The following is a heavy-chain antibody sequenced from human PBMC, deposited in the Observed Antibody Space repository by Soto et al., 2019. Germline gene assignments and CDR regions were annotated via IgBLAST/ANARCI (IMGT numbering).Heavy chain of an antibody. CDR3: AKRGVATFGLSY. Sequence: EVQLVESGGGLVQPGGSLRLSCAVSGFTFSSFWMHWVRQAPGEGLVWVSRINTDGSSTSYADSVKGRFTISRDNAKNTLYLQMNSLRVEDTAMYYCAKRGVATFGLSYWGQGTLVSVSS. CDR1: GFTFSSFW. V-gene: IGHV3-74*01. CDR2: INTDGSST. J-gene: IGHJ4*02. D-gene: IGHD3-10*01.